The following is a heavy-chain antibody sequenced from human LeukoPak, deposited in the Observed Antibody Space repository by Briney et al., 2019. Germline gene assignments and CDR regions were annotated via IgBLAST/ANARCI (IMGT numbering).Heavy chain of an antibody. CDR2: INPSGGST. V-gene: IGHV1-46*01. Sequence: ASVKVSCKASGYTFTSYYMHWVRQAPGQGLEWMGIINPSGGSTSYAQKFQGRVTMTRDTSTSTVYMELSSLRSEDTAVYYCARREPRYYDSSGYYPPFDYWGQGTLVTVSS. D-gene: IGHD3-22*01. CDR3: ARREPRYYDSSGYYPPFDY. J-gene: IGHJ4*02. CDR1: GYTFTSYY.